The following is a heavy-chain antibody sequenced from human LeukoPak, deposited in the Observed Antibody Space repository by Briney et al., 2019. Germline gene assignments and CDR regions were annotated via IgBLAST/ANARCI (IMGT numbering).Heavy chain of an antibody. CDR2: IWYDGSNK. V-gene: IGHV3-33*01. Sequence: GGSLRLSCAASGFTFSSYGMHWVRQALGKGLEWVAVIWYDGSNKYYADSVKGRFTISRDNSKNTLYLQMNSLRAEDTAVYYCARDSRAVAGTGLDYWGQGTLVTVSS. CDR1: GFTFSSYG. D-gene: IGHD6-19*01. J-gene: IGHJ4*02. CDR3: ARDSRAVAGTGLDY.